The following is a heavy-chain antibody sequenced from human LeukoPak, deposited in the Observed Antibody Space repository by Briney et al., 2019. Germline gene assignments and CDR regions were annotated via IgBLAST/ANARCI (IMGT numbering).Heavy chain of an antibody. CDR1: GFTFSSYS. Sequence: GGSLRLSCAASGFTFSSYSMNWVRQAPGKGLEWVSSISSSSSYIYYADSVKGRFTIPRDNAKNSLYLQMNRLRAEDTAVYYCARMSLYSSCSVTRFDYWGQGTLVTVSS. D-gene: IGHD3-22*01. CDR2: ISSSSSYI. CDR3: ARMSLYSSCSVTRFDY. J-gene: IGHJ4*02. V-gene: IGHV3-21*01.